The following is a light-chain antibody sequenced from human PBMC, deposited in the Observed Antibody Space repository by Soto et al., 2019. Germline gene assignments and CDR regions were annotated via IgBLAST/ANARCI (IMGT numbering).Light chain of an antibody. V-gene: IGKV2-28*01. CDR3: MQALQTPWA. Sequence: DIVMTQSPLSLPVTPGEPASISCRSSQSLLQTNGYNYLDWYLQKPGQSPHRLIYLGSNRASGVPDRFSGSGSGTDFTLKISRVEAEDVGVYYCMQALQTPWAFGQGTKVEIK. J-gene: IGKJ1*01. CDR1: QSLLQTNGYNY. CDR2: LGS.